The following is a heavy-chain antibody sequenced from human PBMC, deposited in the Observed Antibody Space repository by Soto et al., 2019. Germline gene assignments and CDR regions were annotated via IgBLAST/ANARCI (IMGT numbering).Heavy chain of an antibody. CDR2: INTDGGSS. CDR1: GFTFSGHW. CDR3: AREAGYCSRTSCYRRAFDT. J-gene: IGHJ3*02. V-gene: IGHV3-74*03. Sequence: EVQLVESGGDLVQPGGSLSLSCAASGFTFSGHWMHWVRQVPGKGLEWVSRINTDGGSSAYSDSVKGRFAISRDNAKNTLYLQMNGLRAEDMAVYYCAREAGYCSRTSCYRRAFDTWGQGTTVTVSS. D-gene: IGHD2-2*01.